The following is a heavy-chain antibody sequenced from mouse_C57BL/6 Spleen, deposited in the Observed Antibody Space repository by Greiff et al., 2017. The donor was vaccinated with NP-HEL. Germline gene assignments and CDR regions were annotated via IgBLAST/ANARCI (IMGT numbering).Heavy chain of an antibody. CDR1: GYTFTSYW. Sequence: QVQLQQPGAELVKPGASVKLSCKASGYTFTSYWMQWVKQRPGQGLEWIGEIDPSDSYTNYNQKFKGKATLTVDTSSSTAYMQLSSLTSEDAAVYYSARGIYDGYSLYFDVWGTGTTVTVSS. CDR3: ARGIYDGYSLYFDV. CDR2: IDPSDSYT. D-gene: IGHD2-3*01. J-gene: IGHJ1*03. V-gene: IGHV1-50*01.